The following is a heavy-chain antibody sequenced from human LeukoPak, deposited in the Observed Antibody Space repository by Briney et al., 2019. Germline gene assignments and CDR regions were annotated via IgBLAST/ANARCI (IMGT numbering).Heavy chain of an antibody. V-gene: IGHV3-21*01. CDR2: ISSSSSYI. CDR1: GFTFSSYS. D-gene: IGHD5-18*01. J-gene: IGHJ4*02. CDR3: ARDVDTAMVPHFDY. Sequence: GGSLRLSCGASGFTFSSYSMNWVRQTPGKGLEWVSSISSSSSYIYYADSVKGRLTISRDNAKNSLYLQMNSLRAEDTAVYYCARDVDTAMVPHFDYWGQGTLVTVSS.